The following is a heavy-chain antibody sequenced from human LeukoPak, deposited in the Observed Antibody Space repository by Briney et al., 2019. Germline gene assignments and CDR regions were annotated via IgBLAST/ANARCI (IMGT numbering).Heavy chain of an antibody. CDR1: GDSVSSNSAA. CDR2: TYYRSKWYH. V-gene: IGHV6-1*01. D-gene: IGHD1-20*01. J-gene: IGHJ4*02. Sequence: SQTLSLTCAISGDSVSSNSAAWNWIRQSPSRGLEWLGRTYYRSKWYHDYAVSVRSRMTINPDTSKNQFSLQLNSVTPEDTAVYYCVRGGLIRVTGTTPFDYWGQGTLVTVSS. CDR3: VRGGLIRVTGTTPFDY.